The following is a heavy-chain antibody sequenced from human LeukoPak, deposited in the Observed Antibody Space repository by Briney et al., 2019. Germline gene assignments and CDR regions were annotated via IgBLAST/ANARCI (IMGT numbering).Heavy chain of an antibody. D-gene: IGHD6-19*01. CDR1: GFTFSDYW. CDR3: AKDPRTGAVSGIFYFDY. J-gene: IGHJ4*02. CDR2: TNTDGTIT. Sequence: GGSLRLSCAASGFTFSDYWMHWVRQAPGKGLVWVSQTNTDGTITDYADSAKGRFTISRDNAKNTLYLQMDSLRPEDTAVYYCAKDPRTGAVSGIFYFDYWGQGTLLTVSS. V-gene: IGHV3-74*01.